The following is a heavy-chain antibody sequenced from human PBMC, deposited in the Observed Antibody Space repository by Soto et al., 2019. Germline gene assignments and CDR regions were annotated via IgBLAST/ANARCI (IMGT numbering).Heavy chain of an antibody. D-gene: IGHD3-10*01. Sequence: QVQLQESGPGLVKPSETLSLTCTVSGDSIRAHYWSWIRQAAGKGLEWIGRLHSSGSTDYNPSLKSRVTMSTDTSRNQFSLKLASPTAADTAVYYCARGRARVPTVRGLILQFSYFDPWGQGTLVTVSS. CDR2: LHSSGST. V-gene: IGHV4-4*07. CDR1: GDSIRAHY. CDR3: ARGRARVPTVRGLILQFSYFDP. J-gene: IGHJ5*02.